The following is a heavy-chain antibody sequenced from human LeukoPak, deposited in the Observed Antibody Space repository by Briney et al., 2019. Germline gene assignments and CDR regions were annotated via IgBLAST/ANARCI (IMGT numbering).Heavy chain of an antibody. CDR3: ARRGRGYSGYDHSYYYYYYMDV. V-gene: IGHV4-34*01. CDR2: INHSGST. Sequence: SETLSLTCAVYGGSFSGYYWSWIRQPPGKGLEWIGEINHSGSTNYNPSLKSRVTISVDTSKNQFSLKLSSVTAADTAVYYCARRGRGYSGYDHSYYYYYYMDVWGKGTTVTISS. CDR1: GGSFSGYY. D-gene: IGHD5-12*01. J-gene: IGHJ6*03.